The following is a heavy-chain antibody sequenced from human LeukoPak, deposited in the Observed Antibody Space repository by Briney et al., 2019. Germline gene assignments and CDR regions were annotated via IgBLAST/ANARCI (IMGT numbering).Heavy chain of an antibody. V-gene: IGHV3-9*01. CDR1: GFTFDDYA. CDR3: ARETGSQYCSGGSCYSFNYYFDY. J-gene: IGHJ4*02. Sequence: PGGSLRLSCAASGFTFDDYAVHWVRQAPGKGLEWVSGISWNSGSIGYADSVKGRFTISRDNAKNSLYLQMNSLRAEDTAVYYCARETGSQYCSGGSCYSFNYYFDYWGQGTLVTVSS. D-gene: IGHD2-15*01. CDR2: ISWNSGSI.